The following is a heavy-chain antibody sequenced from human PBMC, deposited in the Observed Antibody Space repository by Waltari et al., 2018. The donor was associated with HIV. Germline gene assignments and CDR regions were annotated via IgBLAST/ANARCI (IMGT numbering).Heavy chain of an antibody. CDR3: ARGPQDYPKYYFDY. CDR1: GYTFTSYD. CDR2: MNPNSGNT. D-gene: IGHD4-17*01. J-gene: IGHJ4*02. V-gene: IGHV1-8*01. Sequence: VQLVQSGAEVKKPGASVKVSCKASGYTFTSYDITWVRQATGQGLEWLGWMNPNSGNTGYAQRFQGRVTMTRNTSISTAYMELSSLRSEDTAVYFCARGPQDYPKYYFDYWGQGTLVTVSS.